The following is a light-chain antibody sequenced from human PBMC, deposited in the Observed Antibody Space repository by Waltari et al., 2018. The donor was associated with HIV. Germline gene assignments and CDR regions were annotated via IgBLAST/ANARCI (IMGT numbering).Light chain of an antibody. CDR3: QVWASNSAYVV. J-gene: IGLJ2*01. V-gene: IGLV3-21*02. CDR1: NIGYRS. Sequence: YELTQPPSVSVAPGQTATITCGGDNIGYRSGHWYQQKAGQAPVLVFYDETDRPSGIPERFSGSKSGNTATLTISRVEAGDEADYYCQVWASNSAYVVFGGRTKLTVL. CDR2: DET.